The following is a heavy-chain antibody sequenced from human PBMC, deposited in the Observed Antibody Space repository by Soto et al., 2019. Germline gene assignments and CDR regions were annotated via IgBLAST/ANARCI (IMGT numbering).Heavy chain of an antibody. CDR3: ASSVATIQDYYYYYMDV. Sequence: GASVKVSCKASGGTFSSYTISWVRQAPGQGLEWMGRIIPIFGIANYAQKFQGRVTITADKSTSTAYMELSSLRSEDTAVYYCASSVATIQDYYYYYMDVWGKGTTVTVSS. J-gene: IGHJ6*03. CDR1: GGTFSSYT. D-gene: IGHD5-12*01. CDR2: IIPIFGIA. V-gene: IGHV1-69*02.